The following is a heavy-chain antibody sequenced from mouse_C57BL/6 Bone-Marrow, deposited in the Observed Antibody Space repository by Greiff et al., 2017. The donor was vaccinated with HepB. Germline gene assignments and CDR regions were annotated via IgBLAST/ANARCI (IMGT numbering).Heavy chain of an antibody. D-gene: IGHD1-1*01. Sequence: QVQLQQSDAELVKPGASVKISCKVSVYTFTDHTIHWMKQRPEQGLEWIGYIYPRDGSSMYNEKFKGKATLTEDKSSSTAYMQLNSLTSEDSAVFFCARRTTVGYFDVWGTGTTVTVSS. CDR2: IYPRDGSS. J-gene: IGHJ1*03. CDR1: VYTFTDHT. CDR3: ARRTTVGYFDV. V-gene: IGHV1-78*01.